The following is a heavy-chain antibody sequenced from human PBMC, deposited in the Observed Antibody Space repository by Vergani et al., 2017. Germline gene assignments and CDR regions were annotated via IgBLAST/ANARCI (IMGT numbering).Heavy chain of an antibody. J-gene: IGHJ2*01. D-gene: IGHD3-3*01. CDR3: ARGPRMSDFWSGKGGWYFDL. Sequence: QVQLQESGPGLVKPSETLSLTCTVSGGSISSYYWSWIRQPPGKGLEWIGYIYYSGSTNYNPSLKSRVTISVDTSKNQFSLKLSSVTAADTAVYYCARGPRMSDFWSGKGGWYFDLWGRGTLVTVSS. CDR1: GGSISSYY. V-gene: IGHV4-59*01. CDR2: IYYSGST.